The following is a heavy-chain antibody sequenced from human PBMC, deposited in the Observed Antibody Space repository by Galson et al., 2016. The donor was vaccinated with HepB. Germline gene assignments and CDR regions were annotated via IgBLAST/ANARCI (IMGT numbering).Heavy chain of an antibody. CDR3: ARGTREADY. CDR2: IKTDGSAQ. Sequence: SLRLSCAGSGFSFRDYYMIWVRQAPGKGLEWVADIKTDGSAQAYVDSVRGRFTISRDNAKNSLYLQLTSLRAEDSAVYYCARGTREADYWGQGTLVTVSS. J-gene: IGHJ4*02. V-gene: IGHV3-7*01. CDR1: GFSFRDYY. D-gene: IGHD5-24*01.